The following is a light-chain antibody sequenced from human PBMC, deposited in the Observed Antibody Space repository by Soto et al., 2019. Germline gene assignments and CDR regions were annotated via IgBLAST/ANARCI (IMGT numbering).Light chain of an antibody. CDR3: QQYNNWPPWT. J-gene: IGKJ1*01. V-gene: IGKV3-20*01. CDR1: QSVSSSY. CDR2: DAS. Sequence: EIVLTQSPGTLSLSPGDRATLSCRASQSVSSSYLAWYQQKPGQAPRLLIYDASNSATGIPARFSGSGSGTDFTPTISSLQSEDFAVYYCQQYNNWPPWTFGQGTKVDIK.